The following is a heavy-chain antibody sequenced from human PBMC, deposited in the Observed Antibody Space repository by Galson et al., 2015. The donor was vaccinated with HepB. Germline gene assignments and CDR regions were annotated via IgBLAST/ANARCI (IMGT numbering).Heavy chain of an antibody. J-gene: IGHJ4*02. CDR2: IIPIFGTA. V-gene: IGHV1-69*05. D-gene: IGHD3-10*01. CDR3: MVRGVPFDY. Sequence: SVKVSCKASGGTFSSYAISWVRQAPGQGLEWMGGIIPIFGTANYAQKFQGRVTMTRDTSTSTVYMELSSLRSEDTAVYYCMVRGVPFDYWGQGTLVTVSS. CDR1: GGTFSSYA.